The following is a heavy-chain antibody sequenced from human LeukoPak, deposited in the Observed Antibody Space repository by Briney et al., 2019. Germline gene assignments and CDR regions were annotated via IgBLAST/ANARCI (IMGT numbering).Heavy chain of an antibody. CDR2: INPSSGGT. J-gene: IGHJ4*02. CDR3: ARLYSSGWAFDY. D-gene: IGHD6-19*01. V-gene: IGHV1-2*02. CDR1: GYSFTAYY. Sequence: EASVKVSCKASGYSFTAYYIHWVRQDPGQGLEWMGRINPSSGGTNYAQKFQDRVTMTRDTSISTAYMELTRLRSDDTAVYYCARLYSSGWAFDYWGQGTLVTASS.